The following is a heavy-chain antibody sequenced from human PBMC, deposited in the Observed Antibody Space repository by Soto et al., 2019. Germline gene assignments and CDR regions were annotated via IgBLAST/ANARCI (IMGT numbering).Heavy chain of an antibody. CDR1: GFTFSSYA. D-gene: IGHD1-20*01. CDR2: ISYDGSNK. V-gene: IGHV3-30-3*01. CDR3: ERYRLRYNWNDFPYYYCGMDV. Sequence: QVQLVESGGGVVQPGRSLRLSCAASGFTFSSYAMHWVRQAPGKGLEWVAVISYDGSNKYYADSVKGRFTISRDNCKNTLYLQMNSLRAEGTAVYYGERYRLRYNWNDFPYYYCGMDVWGQGTTVTVSS. J-gene: IGHJ6*02.